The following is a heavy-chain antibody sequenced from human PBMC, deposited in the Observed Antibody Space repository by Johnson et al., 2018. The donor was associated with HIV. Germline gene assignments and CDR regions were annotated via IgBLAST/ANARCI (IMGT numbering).Heavy chain of an antibody. V-gene: IGHV3-NL1*01. CDR1: GFTFSSFG. CDR2: IYSGGST. Sequence: QVQLVESGGGVVQPGRSLRLSCAVSGFTFSSFGMHWVRQAPGKGLEWVSIIYSGGSTYYTDSVKGRFTISRDNSKNTLYLQMNSLRAEDTAVYYCSTDHPTAPLFIMNAFDIWGQGTMVTVSS. CDR3: STDHPTAPLFIMNAFDI. J-gene: IGHJ3*02. D-gene: IGHD3-16*01.